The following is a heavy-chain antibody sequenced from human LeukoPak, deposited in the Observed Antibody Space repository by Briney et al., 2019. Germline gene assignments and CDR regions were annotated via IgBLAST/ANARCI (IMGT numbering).Heavy chain of an antibody. D-gene: IGHD7-27*01. J-gene: IGHJ4*02. CDR1: GGSISSHY. Sequence: SSETLSLTCTVPGGSISSHYWSWIRQPPGKGLEWVGYIYYSGSTNYNPSLKRRVNISVETSKNQFSLKLSSLTAADTAVYYCARRRPTSLNWGPDSYYFDYWGQGTLVTVSS. V-gene: IGHV4-59*11. CDR2: IYYSGST. CDR3: ARRRPTSLNWGPDSYYFDY.